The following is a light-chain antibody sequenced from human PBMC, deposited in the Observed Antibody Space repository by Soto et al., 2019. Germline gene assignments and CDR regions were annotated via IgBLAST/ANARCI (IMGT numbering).Light chain of an antibody. J-gene: IGKJ4*01. CDR1: QSVRSSY. V-gene: IGKV3-20*01. CDR2: GAS. Sequence: EMVLTQSPGTLSLSPGERATLSCRASQSVRSSYFAWDQQKPGQAPRVLIFGASTMATGVPDRFSGSGSGTDFTLTISRLEPEDFALYYCQQYGNSPLTFGGGTKVEIK. CDR3: QQYGNSPLT.